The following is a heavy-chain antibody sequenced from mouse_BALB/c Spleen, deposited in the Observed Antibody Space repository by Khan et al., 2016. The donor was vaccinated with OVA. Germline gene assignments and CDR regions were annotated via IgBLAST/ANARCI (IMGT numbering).Heavy chain of an antibody. CDR3: TRDGNYAHWYFDV. J-gene: IGHJ1*01. V-gene: IGHV5-6-4*01. Sequence: EVELVESGGGLVKPGGSLKLSCAASGFSFSSYTMSWVRQTPEKRLEWVATISSGSTYTYSPDSVKGRFTISRDNAKNTLYLQMSRLKSEDTAMYYCTRDGNYAHWYFDVWGAGTTVTVSS. D-gene: IGHD2-1*01. CDR2: ISSGSTYT. CDR1: GFSFSSYT.